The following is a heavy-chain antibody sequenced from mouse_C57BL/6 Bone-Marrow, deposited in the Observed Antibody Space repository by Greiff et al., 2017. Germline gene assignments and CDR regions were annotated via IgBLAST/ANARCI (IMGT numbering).Heavy chain of an antibody. J-gene: IGHJ2*01. CDR2: ISSGSSTL. CDR1: GFTFSDSG. CDR3: ARRPSHHRFPCDY. Sequence: EVQRVESGGGLVKPGGSLKLSCAASGFTFSDSGMHWVRQAPEKGLEWVAYISSGSSTLYYADTVKGRFTISRDNAKNTLFLPMPSLRSEDTAMYYCARRPSHHRFPCDYWGQGTTLTVSS. V-gene: IGHV5-17*01.